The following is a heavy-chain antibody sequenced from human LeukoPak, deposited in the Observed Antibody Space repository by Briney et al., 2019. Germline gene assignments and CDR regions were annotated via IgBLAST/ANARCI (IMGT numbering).Heavy chain of an antibody. Sequence: GGSLRPSCAASGFAFSSYAMSWVRQAPGKGLEWVAVISYDGSNKYYADSVRGRFTISRDNSKNTLYLQMNSLRAEDTAVYYCARGRIVIAPHDYWGQGTLVTVSS. CDR3: ARGRIVIAPHDY. V-gene: IGHV3-30-3*01. D-gene: IGHD3-22*01. CDR1: GFAFSSYA. CDR2: ISYDGSNK. J-gene: IGHJ4*02.